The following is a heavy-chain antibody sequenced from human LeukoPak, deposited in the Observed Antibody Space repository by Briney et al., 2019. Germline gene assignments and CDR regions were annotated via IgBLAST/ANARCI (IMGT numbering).Heavy chain of an antibody. D-gene: IGHD6-13*01. V-gene: IGHV3-33*01. CDR2: IWYDGSNK. Sequence: GRSLRLSCAASGFTFSNYGMHWVRQAPGKGLEWVAFIWYDGSNKYYADSVKGRFTISRDNSKNTLYLQMNSLRAEDTAVYYCARDRDVYSSRWNRNFAYWGQGTLVTVSA. CDR3: ARDRDVYSSRWNRNFAY. CDR1: GFTFSNYG. J-gene: IGHJ4*02.